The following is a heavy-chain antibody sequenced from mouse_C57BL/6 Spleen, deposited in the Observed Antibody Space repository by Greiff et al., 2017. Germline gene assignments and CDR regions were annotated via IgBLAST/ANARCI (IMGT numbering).Heavy chain of an antibody. Sequence: QVHVKQSGPGLVQPSQSLSITCTVSGFSLTSYGVHWVRQSPGKGLEWLGVIWSGGSTDYNAAVISRLGISKDNSKSQVFFKMNSLQADDTAIYYCARYDGYFAYWGQGTLVTVSA. D-gene: IGHD2-3*01. CDR2: IWSGGST. J-gene: IGHJ3*01. V-gene: IGHV2-2*01. CDR1: GFSLTSYG. CDR3: ARYDGYFAY.